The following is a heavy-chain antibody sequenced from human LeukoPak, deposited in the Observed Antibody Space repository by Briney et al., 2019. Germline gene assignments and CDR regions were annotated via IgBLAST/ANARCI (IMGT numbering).Heavy chain of an antibody. CDR3: AKGPNYDILTGYSDYFDY. D-gene: IGHD3-9*01. CDR1: GFTFDDYA. CDR2: ISWNSGSI. Sequence: PGGSLRLSCAASGFTFDDYAMHWVRQAPGKGLEWVSGISWNSGSIGYADSVKGRFTISRDNAKNSLYLQINSLRAEDTALYYCAKGPNYDILTGYSDYFDYWGQGTLVTVSS. J-gene: IGHJ4*02. V-gene: IGHV3-9*01.